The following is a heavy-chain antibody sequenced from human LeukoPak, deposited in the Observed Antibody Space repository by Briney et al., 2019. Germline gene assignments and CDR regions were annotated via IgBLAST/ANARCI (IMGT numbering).Heavy chain of an antibody. Sequence: GGSLRLSCAASGFPFSDYAMSWVRQAPGKGLEWVSGISGGGTGTNYADSVKGRFTISRDNSEKMVYLQMNSLRVEDTALYYCAKSKWLQLHPDAFDIWGQGTMVTVSS. V-gene: IGHV3-23*01. CDR3: AKSKWLQLHPDAFDI. D-gene: IGHD5-24*01. CDR2: ISGGGTGT. CDR1: GFPFSDYA. J-gene: IGHJ3*02.